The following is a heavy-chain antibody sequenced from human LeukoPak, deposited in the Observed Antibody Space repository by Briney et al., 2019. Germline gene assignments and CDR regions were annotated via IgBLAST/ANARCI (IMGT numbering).Heavy chain of an antibody. CDR2: ISGNSKTI. CDR1: GFYFNIYG. CDR3: ARAITGSPDY. V-gene: IGHV3-48*04. D-gene: IGHD1-20*01. Sequence: GGSLRLSCAASGFYFNIYGMNWVRQAPGKGLEWVSYISGNSKTIYYADSVKGRFTISRDNAKNSLYLQMNSLRAEDTAVYYCARAITGSPDYWGQGTLVTVSS. J-gene: IGHJ4*02.